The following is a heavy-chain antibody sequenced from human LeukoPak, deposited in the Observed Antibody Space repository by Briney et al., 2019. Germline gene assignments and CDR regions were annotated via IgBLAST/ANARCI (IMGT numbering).Heavy chain of an antibody. CDR1: GYTFNNYG. CDR2: VTSYNGDT. D-gene: IGHD5-24*01. Sequence: ASVKVSCKASGYTFNNYGISWVRQAPGQGLEWMGWVTSYNGDTNYAQKFQGRVTMSADTSTSTAYMELSRLRSDDTAVYYCARDRRWLQYEYDYWGQGTLVTVSS. CDR3: ARDRRWLQYEYDY. J-gene: IGHJ4*02. V-gene: IGHV1-18*01.